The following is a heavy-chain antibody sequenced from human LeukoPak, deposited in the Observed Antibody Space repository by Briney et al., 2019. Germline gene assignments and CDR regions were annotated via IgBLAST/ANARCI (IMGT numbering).Heavy chain of an antibody. CDR2: IYYSGST. Sequence: SETLSLTCTVSGGSISSYYWSWIRQPPGKGLEWIGYIYYSGSTNYNPSLKSRVTISVDTSKNQFSLKLSSVTVADTAVYYCARTRNGRYFDLWGRGTLVTVSS. CDR1: GGSISSYY. CDR3: ARTRNGRYFDL. V-gene: IGHV4-59*01. D-gene: IGHD1-1*01. J-gene: IGHJ2*01.